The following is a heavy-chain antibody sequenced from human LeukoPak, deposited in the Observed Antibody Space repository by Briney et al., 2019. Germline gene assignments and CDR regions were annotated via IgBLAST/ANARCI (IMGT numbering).Heavy chain of an antibody. CDR3: ARSLYYYGSDSFDI. V-gene: IGHV4-34*01. CDR1: GGSFSGYY. D-gene: IGHD3-10*01. Sequence: PSETPSLTCAVYGGSFSGYYWSWIRQPPGKGLEWIGEINHSGSTNYNPSLKSRVTISVGTSKNQFSLKLSSVTAADTAVYYCARSLYYYGSDSFDIWGQGTMVTVSS. J-gene: IGHJ3*02. CDR2: INHSGST.